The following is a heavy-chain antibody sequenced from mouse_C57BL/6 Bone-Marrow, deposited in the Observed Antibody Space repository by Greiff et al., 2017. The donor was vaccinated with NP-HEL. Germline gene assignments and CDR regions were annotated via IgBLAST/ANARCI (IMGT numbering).Heavy chain of an antibody. J-gene: IGHJ3*01. D-gene: IGHD2-1*01. CDR3: ARSPPYGNSWFAY. CDR1: GYTFTSYW. V-gene: IGHV1-64*01. CDR2: IHPNSGST. Sequence: VQLQQSGAELVKPGASVKLSCKASGYTFTSYWMHWVKQRPGQGLEWIGMIHPNSGSTNYNEKFKSKATLTVDKSSSTAYMQLSSLTSEDSAVYYCARSPPYGNSWFAYWGQGTLVTVSA.